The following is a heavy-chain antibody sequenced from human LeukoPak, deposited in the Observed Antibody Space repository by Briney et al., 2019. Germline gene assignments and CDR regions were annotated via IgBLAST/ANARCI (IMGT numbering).Heavy chain of an antibody. Sequence: GGSLRLSCAASGFTFSSYAMSWVRQAPGKGLEWVSTISGSGGSTYYADPVKGRFTISRDNSKNTLYLQMNSLRAEDTAVYYCAKGHAKDRFGDLLIGSEGNSFDYWGQGTLVTVSS. CDR3: AKGHAKDRFGDLLIGSEGNSFDY. D-gene: IGHD3-10*01. J-gene: IGHJ4*02. V-gene: IGHV3-23*01. CDR2: ISGSGGST. CDR1: GFTFSSYA.